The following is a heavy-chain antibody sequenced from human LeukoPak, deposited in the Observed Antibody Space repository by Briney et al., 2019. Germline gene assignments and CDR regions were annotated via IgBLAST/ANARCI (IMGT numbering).Heavy chain of an antibody. J-gene: IGHJ4*02. CDR3: VRQRRYCSGDSCYQRTFDY. CDR2: ISSSGSTM. D-gene: IGHD2-15*01. CDR1: GFTFSGYS. V-gene: IGHV3-48*04. Sequence: GGSLRLSCAASGFTFSGYSMNWVRQAPGKGLEWVSYISSSGSTMYYADSVKGRFTISRDNAKNSLYMQMNSLRAEDTAVYYCVRQRRYCSGDSCYQRTFDYWGQGTLVTVSS.